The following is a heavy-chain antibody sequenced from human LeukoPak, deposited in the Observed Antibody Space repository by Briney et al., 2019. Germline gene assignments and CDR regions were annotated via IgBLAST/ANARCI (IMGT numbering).Heavy chain of an antibody. CDR1: GFTFSSYA. J-gene: IGHJ3*02. Sequence: PGGSLRLSCAASGFTFSSYAMHWVRQAPGKGLEWVAVISYDGSNKYYADSVKGRFTISRDNSKNTLYLQMNSLRAEDTAVYYCARDLPVPDSFGAFDIWGQGTMVTVSS. CDR2: ISYDGSNK. D-gene: IGHD3-10*01. V-gene: IGHV3-30-3*01. CDR3: ARDLPVPDSFGAFDI.